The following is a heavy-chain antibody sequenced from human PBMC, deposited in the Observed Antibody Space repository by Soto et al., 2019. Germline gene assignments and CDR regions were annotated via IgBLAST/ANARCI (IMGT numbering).Heavy chain of an antibody. V-gene: IGHV4-61*01. CDR3: ARDSKIVVVTATHDAFDI. J-gene: IGHJ3*02. D-gene: IGHD2-21*02. CDR2: IYYSGST. CDR1: GGSVSSGSYY. Sequence: QVQLQESGPGLVKPSETLSLTCTVSGGSVSSGSYYWSWIRQPPGKGLEWIGYIYYSGSTNYNPSLKRRVTISVDTSKNQYYLKLSSVTAADTAVYYCARDSKIVVVTATHDAFDIWGQGTMVTVSS.